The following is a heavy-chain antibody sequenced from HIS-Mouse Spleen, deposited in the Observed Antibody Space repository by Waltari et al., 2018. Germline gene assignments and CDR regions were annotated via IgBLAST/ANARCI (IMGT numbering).Heavy chain of an antibody. V-gene: IGHV4-39*07. D-gene: IGHD6-13*01. CDR1: GGSISSSRYY. CDR3: AREIPYSSSWYDWYFDL. Sequence: QLQLQESGPGLVKPSETLSLTCTVPGGSISSSRYYRGWIRQPPGKGLEWIGSIDYSGSTYYNPSLKSRVTISVDTSKNQFSLKLSSVTAADTAVYYCAREIPYSSSWYDWYFDLWGRGTLVTVSS. J-gene: IGHJ2*01. CDR2: IDYSGST.